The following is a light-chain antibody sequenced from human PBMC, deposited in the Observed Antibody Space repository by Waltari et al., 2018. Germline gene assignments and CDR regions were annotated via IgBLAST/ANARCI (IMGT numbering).Light chain of an antibody. CDR3: QQSFSAPPT. CDR2: AAS. Sequence: DIQITHSPSSLSASLGDRVTITSRASQSISSYLNWYQQKPGKAPKLLIYAASSLQSGVPSRFSGSGSGTDFTLTISSLQAEDFAIYCCQQSFSAPPTFGEGTRVEIK. CDR1: QSISSY. J-gene: IGKJ5*01. V-gene: IGKV1-39*01.